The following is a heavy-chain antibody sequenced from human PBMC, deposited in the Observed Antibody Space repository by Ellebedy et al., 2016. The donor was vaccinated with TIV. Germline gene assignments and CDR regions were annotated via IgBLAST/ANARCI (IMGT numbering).Heavy chain of an antibody. CDR3: AGHGDRAMTH. Sequence: GESLKISCAASGFTVSNNFMSWVRQAPGKGLEWVSVIYSGGTTHYADSVKGRFTISRDKSKNTMYLQMSSLRAEDTAVYYCAGHGDRAMTHWGQGTLVTVSS. CDR2: IYSGGTT. CDR1: GFTVSNNF. V-gene: IGHV3-53*01. J-gene: IGHJ4*02. D-gene: IGHD5-18*01.